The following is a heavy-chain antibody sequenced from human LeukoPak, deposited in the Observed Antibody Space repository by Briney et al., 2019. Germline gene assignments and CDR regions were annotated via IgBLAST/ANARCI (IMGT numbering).Heavy chain of an antibody. CDR3: VREASGVSSSAFDV. CDR2: INSDGTNT. D-gene: IGHD1-26*01. J-gene: IGHJ3*01. Sequence: GGSLRLSCAASEFTFSTYCMLWVRQAPGKGLVWVSRINSDGTNTDYADSVKGRFTISRDNAKNTLYMQMNSLRVDDTAVCYCVREASGVSSSAFDVWGQGTMVTVSS. V-gene: IGHV3-74*01. CDR1: EFTFSTYC.